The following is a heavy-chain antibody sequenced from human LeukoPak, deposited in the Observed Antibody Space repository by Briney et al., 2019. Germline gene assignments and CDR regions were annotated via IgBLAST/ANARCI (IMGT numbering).Heavy chain of an antibody. CDR3: AKRGYYYDSSGYYSRTYFDY. J-gene: IGHJ4*02. V-gene: IGHV3-23*01. D-gene: IGHD3-22*01. CDR2: VSATGDNI. CDR1: GFTFSTFG. Sequence: GGSLRLSCAASGFTFSTFGMSWVRQAPGKGLEWVSTVSATGDNIYYADSVKGRFTISRDNSKNTLYLQMNSLRAEDTAVYYCAKRGYYYDSSGYYSRTYFDYWGQGTLVIVSS.